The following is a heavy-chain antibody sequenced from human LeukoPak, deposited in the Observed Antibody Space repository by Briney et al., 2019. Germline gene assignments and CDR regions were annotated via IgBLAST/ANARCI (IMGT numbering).Heavy chain of an antibody. CDR1: GYTLINYY. CDR3: VRASLLRGLVGYYFDP. J-gene: IGHJ4*02. CDR2: INPSAGST. D-gene: IGHD3-16*02. V-gene: IGHV1-46*01. Sequence: ASVKVSCKASGYTLINYYMQWVRQAPGQGLEWMGIINPSAGSTSYAQKFQGRVSMTRDTSTSTVYMQLSSLRSEDTAVYFCVRASLLRGLVGYYFDPWGQGTPVTVFS.